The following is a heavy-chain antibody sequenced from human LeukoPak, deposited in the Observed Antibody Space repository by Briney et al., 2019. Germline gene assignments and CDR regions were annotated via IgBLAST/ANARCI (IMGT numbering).Heavy chain of an antibody. V-gene: IGHV3-73*01. CDR2: IRSKANSYAT. CDR3: TSHSGYDWNSWDDAFDI. Sequence: GGSLRLSCAASGFTFSGSAMHWVRQASGKGLEWVGRIRSKANSYATAYAASVKGRFTIPRDDSKNTAYLQMNSLKTEDTAVYYCTSHSGYDWNSWDDAFDIWGQGTMVTVSS. D-gene: IGHD5-12*01. CDR1: GFTFSGSA. J-gene: IGHJ3*02.